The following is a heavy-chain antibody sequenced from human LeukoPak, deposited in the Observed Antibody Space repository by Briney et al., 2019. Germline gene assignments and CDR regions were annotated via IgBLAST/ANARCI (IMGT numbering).Heavy chain of an antibody. V-gene: IGHV3-23*01. CDR3: ARDLSLIALTD. CDR2: ITGSGGST. CDR1: GFTFSSYG. Sequence: GGSLRLSCAVSGFTFSSYGMSWVRQAPGTGLEWVSGITGSGGSTYYADSVKGRFTISRDNSKNTVYLQMNSLRAEDTAVYYCARDLSLIALTDWGQGTLVTVSS. D-gene: IGHD3-22*01. J-gene: IGHJ4*02.